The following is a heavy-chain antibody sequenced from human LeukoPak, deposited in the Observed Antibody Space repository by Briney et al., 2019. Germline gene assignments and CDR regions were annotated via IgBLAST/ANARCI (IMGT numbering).Heavy chain of an antibody. CDR1: GFTFSSYS. J-gene: IGHJ6*02. Sequence: GGSLRLSCAASGFTFSSYSMNWVRQAPGKGLEWVSSISSSSSYIYYADSVKGRFTISRDNAKNSLYLQMNSLRAEDTAVYYCARQYCSGGSCYSSPAYGTDVWGQGTTVTVSS. CDR2: ISSSSSYI. D-gene: IGHD2-15*01. CDR3: ARQYCSGGSCYSSPAYGTDV. V-gene: IGHV3-21*01.